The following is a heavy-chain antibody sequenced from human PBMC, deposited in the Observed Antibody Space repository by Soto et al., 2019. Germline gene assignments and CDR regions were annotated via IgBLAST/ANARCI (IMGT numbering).Heavy chain of an antibody. V-gene: IGHV3-48*01. CDR3: ARDLSWGSNWYYYMDV. CDR1: GFILSDCA. Sequence: PGGSLRLSCATSGFILSDCAMNWVRQAPGKGLEWVSYISSSSSVIDYADSVKGRFTVSRGNARNSLYLQMNSLRAEDTAVYYCARDLSWGSNWYYYMDVWGKGTTVTVSS. CDR2: ISSSSSVI. J-gene: IGHJ6*03. D-gene: IGHD7-27*01.